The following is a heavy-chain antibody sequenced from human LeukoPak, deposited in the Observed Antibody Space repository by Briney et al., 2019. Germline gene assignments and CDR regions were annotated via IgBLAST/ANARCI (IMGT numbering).Heavy chain of an antibody. J-gene: IGHJ6*04. CDR3: ARRYYQLIYYYYGMDV. Sequence: SETLSLTCAVYGGSFSGYYWSWIRQPPGKGLEWIGEINHSGSTNYNPSLKSRVTISVDTSKNQFSLKLSSVTAADTAVYYCARRYYQLIYYYYGMDVWGKGTTVTVSS. D-gene: IGHD2-8*01. CDR2: INHSGST. V-gene: IGHV4-34*01. CDR1: GGSFSGYY.